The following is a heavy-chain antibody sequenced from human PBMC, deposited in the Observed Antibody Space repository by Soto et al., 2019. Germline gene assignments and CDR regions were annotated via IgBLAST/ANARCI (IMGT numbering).Heavy chain of an antibody. D-gene: IGHD5-12*01. CDR2: IYYSGST. J-gene: IGHJ4*02. CDR3: ARRIVATETFDH. Sequence: SETLSLTCTVSGGSISSYYWSWIRQPPGKGLEWIGYIYYSGSTNYNPSLKSRVTISVDTSKNQFSLTVTSVTAADTAVYYCARRIVATETFDHWGQGTLVTVSS. CDR1: GGSISSYY. V-gene: IGHV4-59*08.